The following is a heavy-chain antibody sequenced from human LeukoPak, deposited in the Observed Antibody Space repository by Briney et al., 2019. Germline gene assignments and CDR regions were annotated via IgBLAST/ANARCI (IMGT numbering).Heavy chain of an antibody. Sequence: PSETLSLTCAVSGDSISSHYWSWIRQPPGKGLEWIGYIDYSGGTNYNPSLKSRVTISVDTSKNQSSLKLSSVTAADTAVYYCARRSMVRGVIFDYWGQGTLVTVSS. D-gene: IGHD3-10*01. V-gene: IGHV4-59*11. CDR1: GDSISSHY. CDR2: IDYSGGT. CDR3: ARRSMVRGVIFDY. J-gene: IGHJ4*02.